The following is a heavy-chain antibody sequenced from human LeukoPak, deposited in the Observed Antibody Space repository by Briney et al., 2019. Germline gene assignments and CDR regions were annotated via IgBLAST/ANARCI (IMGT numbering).Heavy chain of an antibody. CDR3: ARGGRYYDSSGYEYNWFDP. Sequence: KSSETLSLTCTVSGGSISSYYWSWIRQPAGKGLKWIGRIYTSGSTNYNPSLKSRVTMSVDTSKNQFSLKLSSVTAADTAVYYCARGGRYYDSSGYEYNWFDPWGQGTLVTVSS. CDR2: IYTSGST. V-gene: IGHV4-4*07. CDR1: GGSISSYY. J-gene: IGHJ5*02. D-gene: IGHD3-22*01.